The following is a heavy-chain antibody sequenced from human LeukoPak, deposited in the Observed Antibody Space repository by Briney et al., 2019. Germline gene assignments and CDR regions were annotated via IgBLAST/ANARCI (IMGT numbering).Heavy chain of an antibody. Sequence: GGSLRLSCAASGFTFSSYEMNWVRQAPGKGLEWVSYISSSGSTIYYADSVKGRFTISRDNAKNSLYLQMNSLRAEDTAVYYCARVGLLDIAVAGTDGDYWGQGTLVTVSS. CDR1: GFTFSSYE. J-gene: IGHJ4*02. V-gene: IGHV3-48*03. CDR2: ISSSGSTI. D-gene: IGHD6-19*01. CDR3: ARVGLLDIAVAGTDGDY.